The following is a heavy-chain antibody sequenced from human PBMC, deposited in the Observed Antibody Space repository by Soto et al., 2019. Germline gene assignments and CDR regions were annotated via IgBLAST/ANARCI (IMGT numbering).Heavy chain of an antibody. CDR3: ARDHPVQDCSSTSCYPPRPDYYYYYGMDV. CDR1: GYTFTSYG. D-gene: IGHD2-2*01. Sequence: GASVKVSCKASGYTFTSYGISWVRQAPGQGLEWMGWISAYNGNTNYAQKLQGRVTMTTDTSTSTAYMELRSLRSDDTAVYYCARDHPVQDCSSTSCYPPRPDYYYYYGMDVWGQGTTVTVSS. CDR2: ISAYNGNT. J-gene: IGHJ6*02. V-gene: IGHV1-18*01.